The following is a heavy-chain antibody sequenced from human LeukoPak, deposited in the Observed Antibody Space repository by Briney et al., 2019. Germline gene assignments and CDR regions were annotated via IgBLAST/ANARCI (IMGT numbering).Heavy chain of an antibody. CDR3: ARVPGGNSYGPFDY. Sequence: GGSLRLSCVASGFTFSSHWMHWVRQAPGKGLVWVSRTNTDGSSTSYADSVKGRFTISRDNAKNTLYLQMNSLRAEDTAVYFCARVPGGNSYGPFDYWGQGTLVTVSS. CDR1: GFTFSSHW. CDR2: TNTDGSST. J-gene: IGHJ4*02. V-gene: IGHV3-74*01. D-gene: IGHD5-18*01.